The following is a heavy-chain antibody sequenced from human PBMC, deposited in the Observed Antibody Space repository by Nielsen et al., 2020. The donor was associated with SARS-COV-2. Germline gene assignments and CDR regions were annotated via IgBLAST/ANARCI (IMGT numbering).Heavy chain of an antibody. CDR3: AKGYSSSWSTFDY. CDR2: ISSSSRTI. Sequence: GESLKISCAASGFTFSDYYMSWIRQAPGKGLEWVSYISSSSRTIFYADSVKGRFTISRDNRQNSLYLQMNSLRAEDTALYYCAKGYSSSWSTFDYWGRGTLVTVSS. CDR1: GFTFSDYY. V-gene: IGHV3-11*01. J-gene: IGHJ4*02. D-gene: IGHD6-13*01.